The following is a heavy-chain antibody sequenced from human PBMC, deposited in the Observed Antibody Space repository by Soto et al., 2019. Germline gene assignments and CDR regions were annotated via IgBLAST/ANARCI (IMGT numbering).Heavy chain of an antibody. CDR2: IKSKTDGGTT. Sequence: GGSLRLSCAASGFTFSNAWMSWVRQAPGKGLEWVGRIKSKTDGGTTDYAAPVKGRFTISRDDSKNTLYLQMNSLKTEDTAVYYCTTDDYGGKRPDYWGQGTLVTVSS. CDR1: GFTFSNAW. J-gene: IGHJ4*02. CDR3: TTDDYGGKRPDY. V-gene: IGHV3-15*01. D-gene: IGHD4-17*01.